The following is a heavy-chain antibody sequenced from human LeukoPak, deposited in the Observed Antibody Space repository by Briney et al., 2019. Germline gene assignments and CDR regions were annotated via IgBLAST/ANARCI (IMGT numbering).Heavy chain of an antibody. D-gene: IGHD3-9*01. CDR3: ARRYYDILTGYYNFDY. V-gene: IGHV4-59*08. Sequence: SETLSLTCAVYGGSFSGYYWSWIRQPPGKGLEWIGYIYYSGSTNYNPSLRSRVTISVDMSNNQFSLKLSSVTAADTAVYYCARRYYDILTGYYNFDYWGQGTLVTVSS. CDR2: IYYSGST. CDR1: GGSFSGYY. J-gene: IGHJ4*02.